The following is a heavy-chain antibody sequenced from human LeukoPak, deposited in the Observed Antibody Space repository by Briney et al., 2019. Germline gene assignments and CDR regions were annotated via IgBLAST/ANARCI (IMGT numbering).Heavy chain of an antibody. Sequence: GESLKISGKGSGYNFTISWIGWMRQMPGKGLEWMGTIYAGDSDTRYRPSFQGQVTMSADKSISTAYLQWSSLKASDTAMYYCARQAYYDSSRYYLFDSWGQGTLVTVSS. CDR3: ARQAYYDSSRYYLFDS. D-gene: IGHD3-22*01. CDR2: IYAGDSDT. V-gene: IGHV5-51*01. J-gene: IGHJ4*02. CDR1: GYNFTISW.